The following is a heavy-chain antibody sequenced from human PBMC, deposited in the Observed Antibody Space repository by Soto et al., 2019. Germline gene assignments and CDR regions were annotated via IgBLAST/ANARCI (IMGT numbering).Heavy chain of an antibody. Sequence: PSETLSLTCTVSGASISSAGYYWSWIRQHPGKGLEWIGYIYYSGSTFYNPSLKSRVTISIDTSENQFSLKLTSMTATDTAVYFCARVGDYGGYAHDYWGQGTLVTVSS. CDR2: IYYSGST. D-gene: IGHD4-17*01. J-gene: IGHJ4*02. V-gene: IGHV4-31*03. CDR3: ARVGDYGGYAHDY. CDR1: GASISSAGYY.